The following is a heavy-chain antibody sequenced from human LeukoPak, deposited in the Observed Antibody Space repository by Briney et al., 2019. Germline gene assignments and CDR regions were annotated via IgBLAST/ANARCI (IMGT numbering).Heavy chain of an antibody. CDR3: ARVAVGATRVDFDY. CDR2: IRSSGSPI. CDR1: GFTFSSYS. V-gene: IGHV3-48*02. J-gene: IGHJ4*02. Sequence: GGSLRLSCAASGFTFSSYSMTWVRQALGKGLEWISYIRSSGSPIYYADSVRGRFTISKDNAKNSLYLQMNSLRDEDTAVYYCARVAVGATRVDFDYWGQGTLVTVSS. D-gene: IGHD1-26*01.